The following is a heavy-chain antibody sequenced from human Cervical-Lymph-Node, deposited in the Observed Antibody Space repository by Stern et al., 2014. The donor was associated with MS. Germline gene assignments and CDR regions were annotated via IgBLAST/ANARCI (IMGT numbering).Heavy chain of an antibody. CDR1: GHAVTSYS. CDR2: FSPSTNRT. Sequence: QVQLVQSGAEVKMPGASVKISCKTTGHAVTSYSIHWIRQAPGQGLEWIGVFSPSTNRTAPAQKVQGRVTVTWDTSTSTLYLGLSSLKSDDTAVYYCATPLPFALWGQGTLVTVSS. CDR3: ATPLPFAL. V-gene: IGHV1-46*01. J-gene: IGHJ4*02.